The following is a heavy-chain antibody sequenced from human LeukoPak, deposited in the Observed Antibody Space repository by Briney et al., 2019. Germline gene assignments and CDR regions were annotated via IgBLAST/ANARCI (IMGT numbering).Heavy chain of an antibody. CDR2: INHSGST. V-gene: IGHV4-34*01. D-gene: IGHD2-15*01. J-gene: IGHJ4*02. CDR3: ARRRGRAATRYYFDY. CDR1: GGSFSGYY. Sequence: PSETLSLTCAVYGGSFSGYYWSWIRQPPGKGLEWIGEINHSGSTNYNPSLKSRVTISVDTSKNQFSLKLSSVTAADTAVYYCARRRGRAATRYYFDYWGQGTLVTVSS.